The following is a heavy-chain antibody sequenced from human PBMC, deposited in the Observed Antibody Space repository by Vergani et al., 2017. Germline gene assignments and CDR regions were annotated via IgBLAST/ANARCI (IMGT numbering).Heavy chain of an antibody. CDR1: GDSIDSVTYY. V-gene: IGHV4-61*02. Sequence: QVQLQESGPGLLKPSQTLSLTCTVPGDSIDSVTYYWTCIRQPAGKGLEWIGRIYASVNTNYNPSLRSRVIMSVDTSKNQISLKLTSVTAADTAVYYCARVCSPSAFWCLDLWGRGTLVTVSS. CDR2: IYASVNT. D-gene: IGHD3-10*01. CDR3: ARVCSPSAFWCLDL. J-gene: IGHJ2*01.